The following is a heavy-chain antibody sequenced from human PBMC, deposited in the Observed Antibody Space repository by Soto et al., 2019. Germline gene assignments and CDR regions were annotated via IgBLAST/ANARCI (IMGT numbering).Heavy chain of an antibody. CDR1: GDSVSSNSAA. D-gene: IGHD2-2*01. J-gene: IGHJ4*02. Sequence: KQSQTLSLTCAISGDSVSSNSAAWNWIRQSPSRGLEWLGRTYYRSKWYNDYAVSVKSRITINPDTSKNQFSLQLNSVTPEDTAVYYCARDPHCSSTSCYRGYFDYWGQGTLVTVSS. V-gene: IGHV6-1*01. CDR2: TYYRSKWYN. CDR3: ARDPHCSSTSCYRGYFDY.